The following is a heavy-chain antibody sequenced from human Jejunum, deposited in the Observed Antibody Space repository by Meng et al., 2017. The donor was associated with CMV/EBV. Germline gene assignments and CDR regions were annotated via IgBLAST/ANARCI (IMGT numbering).Heavy chain of an antibody. CDR3: ARGEYELLFGAFDV. D-gene: IGHD3-10*01. Sequence: SGFTLGSYWMAWVRQAPGKGLEWVASMKEDGSEIHYLDSVKGRFTISRDNAKNSLYLQMNTLRVEDTALYYCARGEYELLFGAFDVWGQGTMVTVSS. J-gene: IGHJ3*01. V-gene: IGHV3-7*01. CDR2: MKEDGSEI. CDR1: GFTLGSYW.